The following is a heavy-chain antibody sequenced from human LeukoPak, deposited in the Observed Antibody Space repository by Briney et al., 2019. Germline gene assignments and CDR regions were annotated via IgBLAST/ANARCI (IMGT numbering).Heavy chain of an antibody. Sequence: GASVKVSCKVSGYTLTELSMHWVGQSPGKGREGMGGFDPEDGETIYAQKFQGRVTMTEDTSTDTAYMELSSLRSEDTAVYYCATSLGYGSTWYVRDWFDPWGQGTLVTVSS. J-gene: IGHJ5*02. V-gene: IGHV1-24*01. CDR3: ATSLGYGSTWYVRDWFDP. D-gene: IGHD6-13*01. CDR1: GYTLTELS. CDR2: FDPEDGET.